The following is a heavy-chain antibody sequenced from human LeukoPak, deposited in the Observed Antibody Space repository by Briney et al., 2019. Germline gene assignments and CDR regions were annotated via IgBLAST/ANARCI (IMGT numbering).Heavy chain of an antibody. J-gene: IGHJ4*02. V-gene: IGHV4-39*01. CDR2: IYYSGST. D-gene: IGHD1-20*01. CDR1: GGSISSGSYY. Sequence: SETLSLTCTVSGGSISSGSYYWGWIRQPPGEGLEWIGSIYYSGSTYYNPSLKSRVTISVDTAKNQFSLRLSSVTAADTAVYYCARHFRYGWNEPFGYWGQGSLATVSS. CDR3: ARHFRYGWNEPFGY.